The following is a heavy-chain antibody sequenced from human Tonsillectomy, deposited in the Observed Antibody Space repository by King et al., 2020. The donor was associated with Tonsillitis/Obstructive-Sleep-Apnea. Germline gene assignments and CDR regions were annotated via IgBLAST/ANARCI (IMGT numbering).Heavy chain of an antibody. D-gene: IGHD4-17*01. V-gene: IGHV3-72*01. CDR2: IRNKANSYTT. CDR1: GFTFSDYY. Sequence: VQLVESGGGLVQPGWSLRLSCAASGFTFSDYYMDWVRQAPGKGLEWVGRIRNKANSYTTEYAASVEGRFTISRDDSKNSLFLHMNSLKSEDTAVYYCARAATVTTLYYFDFWGQGILVTVSS. CDR3: ARAATVTTLYYFDF. J-gene: IGHJ4*02.